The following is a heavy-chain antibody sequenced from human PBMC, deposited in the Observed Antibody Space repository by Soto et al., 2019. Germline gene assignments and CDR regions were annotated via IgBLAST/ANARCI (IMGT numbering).Heavy chain of an antibody. J-gene: IGHJ4*02. V-gene: IGHV4-34*01. Sequence: SETLSLTCAVSGGSLRGHYWSWIRQSPEKGLEWIGEINHSGFTNYNPTLKSRVTISRDASKNQFSLRLSSMAAADSAVYFCARAAVKLGATLFDSWGQGTLVTVSS. CDR2: INHSGFT. CDR1: GGSLRGHY. D-gene: IGHD1-26*01. CDR3: ARAAVKLGATLFDS.